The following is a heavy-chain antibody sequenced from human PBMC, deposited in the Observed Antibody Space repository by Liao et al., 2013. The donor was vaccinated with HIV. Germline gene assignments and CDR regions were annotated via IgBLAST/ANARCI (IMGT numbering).Heavy chain of an antibody. Sequence: QVHLQQWGAGLVKPAETLSLTCAVDGASLRGYYWGWIRQPPGKGLEWLGEVTHSGGTNHNPSLKNRLTISVDTSKNQVSLKLDSVTAADTAIYFCTRGVRYSSLFDLWGQGSRVTVSS. CDR1: GASLRGYY. J-gene: IGHJ4*02. V-gene: IGHV4-34*01. CDR2: VTHSGGT. CDR3: TRGVRYSSLFDL. D-gene: IGHD3-9*01.